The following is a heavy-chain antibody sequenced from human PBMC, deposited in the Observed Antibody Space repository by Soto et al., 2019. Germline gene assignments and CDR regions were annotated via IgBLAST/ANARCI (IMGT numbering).Heavy chain of an antibody. CDR1: GFTFSDHY. Sequence: EVQLVESGGGLVQPGGSLRLSCAASGFTFSDHYMDWVRQAPGKGLEWVGRIRKKDNSYTTEYAASVKGRFAVSRDDSTYSLFLQMNSLQTEDTAVYYCTRSFCSGGACYSGDYWGQGTLVTVSS. D-gene: IGHD2-15*01. CDR2: IRKKDNSYTT. CDR3: TRSFCSGGACYSGDY. J-gene: IGHJ4*02. V-gene: IGHV3-72*01.